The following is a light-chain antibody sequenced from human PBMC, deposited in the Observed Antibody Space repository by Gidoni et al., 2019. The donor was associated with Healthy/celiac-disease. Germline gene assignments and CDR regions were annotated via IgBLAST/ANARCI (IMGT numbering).Light chain of an antibody. J-gene: IGLJ2*01. CDR3: SSYTSSSTLV. CDR2: DVS. V-gene: IGLV2-14*01. CDR1: SSDVGGYNY. Sequence: QSALTQPASLSASPGQSITISCTGTSSDVGGYNYVSCYQQHPGNAPKLIIYDVSYRPSGFSNRFSGSKSGNTASLTISGLQAEDEADYYCSSYTSSSTLVFGGGTKLTVL.